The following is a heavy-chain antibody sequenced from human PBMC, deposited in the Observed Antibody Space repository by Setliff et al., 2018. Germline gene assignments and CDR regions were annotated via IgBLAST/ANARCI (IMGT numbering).Heavy chain of an antibody. Sequence: ASVKVSCKASGYIFTSYYMYWVRQAPGQGLEWMGTIKTGGGSASIVDQFQGRVTMTRDTSTSTVYMEVNSLRSDDTAVYFCARGGVAAAGKKGVFEHWGQGTLVTVSS. CDR3: ARGGVAAAGKKGVFEH. V-gene: IGHV1-46*01. J-gene: IGHJ4*02. CDR1: GYIFTSYY. D-gene: IGHD6-13*01. CDR2: IKTGGGSA.